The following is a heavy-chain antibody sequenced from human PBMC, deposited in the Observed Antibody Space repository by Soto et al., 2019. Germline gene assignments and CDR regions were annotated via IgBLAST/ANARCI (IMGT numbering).Heavy chain of an antibody. J-gene: IGHJ4*02. CDR1: GCSFNILN. Sequence: GGLRGACLAPGCSFNILNRNWIRRAPGRGLEWVASISVSGDNIYYGDSMQVRFTISRDNSKRSGFLDLNSLRVEDTAVYYCARDLGLLKSMFDYWGQGTLVTV. D-gene: IGHD2-8*01. V-gene: IGHV3-21*01. CDR3: ARDLGLLKSMFDY. CDR2: ISVSGDNI.